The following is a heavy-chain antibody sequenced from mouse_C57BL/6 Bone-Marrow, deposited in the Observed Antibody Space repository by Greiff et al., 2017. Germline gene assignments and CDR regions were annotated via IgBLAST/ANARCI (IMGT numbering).Heavy chain of an antibody. CDR1: GYTFTGYW. Sequence: QVQLQQSGAELMKPGASVKLSCKATGYTFTGYWIEWVKQRPGHGLEWIGEILPGSGSTTYNEKFKGKATFTADTSSNTAYMQLSSLTTEDSAIYYCARFLPITTLFDYWGQGTTLTVSS. D-gene: IGHD1-1*01. J-gene: IGHJ2*01. CDR3: ARFLPITTLFDY. V-gene: IGHV1-9*01. CDR2: ILPGSGST.